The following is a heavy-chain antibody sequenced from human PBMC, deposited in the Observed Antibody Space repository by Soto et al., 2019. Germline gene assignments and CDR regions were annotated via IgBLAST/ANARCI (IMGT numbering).Heavy chain of an antibody. J-gene: IGHJ6*03. Sequence: EVQLLESGGGLVQPGGSLRLSCTASGFTFSSYAMSWVRQAPGKGLEWVSAISGSGGSTYYADSVKGRCTISRDNSKNTLYLQMNSLRAEDTAVYCRATSLYYDSIWGSYPHMDGWGKGTTVTVSS. D-gene: IGHD3-16*02. V-gene: IGHV3-23*01. CDR1: GFTFSSYA. CDR2: ISGSGGST. CDR3: ATSLYYDSIWGSYPHMDG.